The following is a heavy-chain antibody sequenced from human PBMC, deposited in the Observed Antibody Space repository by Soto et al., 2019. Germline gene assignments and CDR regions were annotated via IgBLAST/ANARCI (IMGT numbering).Heavy chain of an antibody. Sequence: EVQLVESGGGLVQPGGSLRLSCAASGFTFSSYEMNWVRQAPGKGLEWVSYISSSGSTIYYADSVNGRFTISRDNAKNSLYLQMNSLRAEDTAVYYCAREWGEHDYSNNGVVDYSYYGMDVWGQGTTVTVSS. CDR1: GFTFSSYE. CDR2: ISSSGSTI. V-gene: IGHV3-48*03. D-gene: IGHD4-4*01. J-gene: IGHJ6*02. CDR3: AREWGEHDYSNNGVVDYSYYGMDV.